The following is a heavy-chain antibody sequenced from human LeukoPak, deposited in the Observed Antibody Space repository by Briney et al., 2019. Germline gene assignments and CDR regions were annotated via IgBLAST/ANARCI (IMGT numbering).Heavy chain of an antibody. CDR2: ISSSGSTI. Sequence: GGSLRLSCAASRFIFSSFEMNWVRQAPGKGLEWVSFISSSGSTIYYADSVKGRFTISRDNAKNSLYLQMNSLRAEDTAVYHCAASGYSSGWRDYWGQGTLVTVSS. CDR1: RFIFSSFE. V-gene: IGHV3-48*03. D-gene: IGHD6-19*01. J-gene: IGHJ4*02. CDR3: AASGYSSGWRDY.